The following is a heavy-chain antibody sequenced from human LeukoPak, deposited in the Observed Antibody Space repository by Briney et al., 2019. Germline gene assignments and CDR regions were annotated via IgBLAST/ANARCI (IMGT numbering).Heavy chain of an antibody. CDR3: AILSWDGRGSFY. J-gene: IGHJ4*02. Sequence: GGSLRLSCAASGFTFSSYAMSWVRQAPGKGLEWVSAISGSGGSTYYADSVKGRFTISKDNSRRTLSLQMNSLRADDTAVYFCAILSWDGRGSFYWGQGTLVSVSS. V-gene: IGHV3-23*01. CDR1: GFTFSSYA. D-gene: IGHD2/OR15-2a*01. CDR2: ISGSGGST.